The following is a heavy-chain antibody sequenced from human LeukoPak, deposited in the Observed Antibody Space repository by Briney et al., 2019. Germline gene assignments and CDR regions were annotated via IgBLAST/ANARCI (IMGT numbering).Heavy chain of an antibody. Sequence: SQTLSLTCAVSGGSISSGGYSWSWIRQPPGKGLEWIGYIYHSGSTYYNPSLKSRVTISVDTSKNQFSLKLSSVTAADTAVYYCARGLTTVVTQSAFDIWGQGTMVTVSS. CDR1: GGSISSGGYS. CDR3: ARGLTTVVTQSAFDI. V-gene: IGHV4-30-2*05. D-gene: IGHD4-23*01. CDR2: IYHSGST. J-gene: IGHJ3*02.